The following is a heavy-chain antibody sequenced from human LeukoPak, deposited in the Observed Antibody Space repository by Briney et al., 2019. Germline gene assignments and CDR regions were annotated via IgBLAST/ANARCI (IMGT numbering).Heavy chain of an antibody. CDR1: GFSFSDYS. CDR2: ISSSSSTI. D-gene: IGHD3-22*01. J-gene: IGHJ3*02. Sequence: GGSLRLSCVASGFSFSDYSMNWVRRAPGKGLEWVSYISSSSSTIYYADSVKGRFTISRDNAKNSLYLQMNSLRAEDTAAYYCARDLYDSSGYYYGDAFDIWGQGTMVTVSS. CDR3: ARDLYDSSGYYYGDAFDI. V-gene: IGHV3-48*04.